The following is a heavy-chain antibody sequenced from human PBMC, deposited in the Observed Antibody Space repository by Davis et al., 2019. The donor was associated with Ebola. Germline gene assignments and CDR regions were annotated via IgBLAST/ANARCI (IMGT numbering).Heavy chain of an antibody. J-gene: IGHJ4*02. CDR1: GFTFSSYG. V-gene: IGHV3-30*18. CDR3: AKGSWRGS. D-gene: IGHD3-16*01. CDR2: ISYDGSNK. Sequence: GESLKISCAASGFTFSSYGMHWVRQAPGKGLEWVAVISYDGSNKYYADSVKGRFTISRDNSKNSLYLQMNGLRTEDTALYYCAKGSWRGSWGQGTLVTVSS.